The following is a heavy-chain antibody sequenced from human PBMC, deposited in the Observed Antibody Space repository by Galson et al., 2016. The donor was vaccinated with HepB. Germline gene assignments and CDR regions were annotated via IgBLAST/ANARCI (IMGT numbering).Heavy chain of an antibody. CDR3: PREWGSSLCLH. V-gene: IGHV3-66*01. CDR1: GFTVSRDY. Sequence: SLRLSCAASGFTVSRDYMSWVRQAPGKGLEWVSVIYSGGTTYYADSVKGRFTISRDSSKNTLYIQMNSLRVEDTAVYYCPREWGSSLCLHWGQGTQVTVSS. D-gene: IGHD6-13*01. J-gene: IGHJ4*02. CDR2: IYSGGTT.